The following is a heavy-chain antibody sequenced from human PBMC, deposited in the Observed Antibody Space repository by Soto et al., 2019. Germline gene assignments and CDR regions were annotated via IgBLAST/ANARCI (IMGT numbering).Heavy chain of an antibody. V-gene: IGHV4-30-4*01. Sequence: SETLSLTCTVSGGFLRSGNHYWSWIRQPPGKGLEWIGFISYSGSTYYSASLQSRVTMSVDTSKNQFSLNLSSVTAADTAVYYCARTPDIWGQGTMVTVSS. J-gene: IGHJ3*02. CDR3: ARTPDI. CDR2: ISYSGST. CDR1: GGFLRSGNHY.